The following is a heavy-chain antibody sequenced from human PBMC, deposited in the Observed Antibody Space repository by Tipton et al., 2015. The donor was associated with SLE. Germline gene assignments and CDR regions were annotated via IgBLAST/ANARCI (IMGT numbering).Heavy chain of an antibody. CDR3: ARGVWAYCGGDCYSPYYYYYGMDV. Sequence: LRLSCTVSGGSISSHYWSWIRQPPGKGLEWIGYIYYSGSTNYNPSLKSRVTISVDTSKNQFSLKLSSVTAAGTAVYYCARGVWAYCGGDCYSPYYYYYGMDVWGQGTTVTVSS. J-gene: IGHJ6*02. CDR1: GGSISSHY. D-gene: IGHD2-21*01. CDR2: IYYSGST. V-gene: IGHV4-59*11.